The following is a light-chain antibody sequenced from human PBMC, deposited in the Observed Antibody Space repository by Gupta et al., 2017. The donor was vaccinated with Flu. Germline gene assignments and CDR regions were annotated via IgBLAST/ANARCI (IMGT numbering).Light chain of an antibody. J-gene: IGKJ4*01. Sequence: GTLALSPGERATLSCRASQSLSNNYVAWYQKKPGQSPRLLIYGASSRATGIADRFGGSGSGTDFTLTISGLEAEDFAVYYCQQYDTSPLTFGGGTKVEIK. CDR3: QQYDTSPLT. CDR1: QSLSNNY. V-gene: IGKV3-20*01. CDR2: GAS.